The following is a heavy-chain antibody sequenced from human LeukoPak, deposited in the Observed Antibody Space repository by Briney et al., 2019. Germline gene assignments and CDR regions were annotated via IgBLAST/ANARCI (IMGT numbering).Heavy chain of an antibody. CDR3: ARGYSGSYGRFDY. CDR1: GGSISSCY. D-gene: IGHD1-26*01. V-gene: IGHV4-59*01. J-gene: IGHJ4*02. Sequence: SETLSLTCTVSGGSISSCYWSWIRQPPGKGLEWIGYIYYSGSTNYNPSLKSRVTISVDTSKNRFSLKLSSVTAADTAVYYCARGYSGSYGRFDYWGQGTLVTVSS. CDR2: IYYSGST.